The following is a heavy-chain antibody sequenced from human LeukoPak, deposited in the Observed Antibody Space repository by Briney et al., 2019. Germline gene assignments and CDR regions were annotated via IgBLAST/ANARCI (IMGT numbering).Heavy chain of an antibody. CDR2: ISSSSSYI. V-gene: IGHV3-21*01. CDR3: ARGPLDYSSDYFFDY. D-gene: IGHD6-19*01. Sequence: GGSLRLSCTASGFTFSTYSMSWVRQAPGKGLEWVSFISSSSSYIYYADSVKGRFTISRDNAKNSLYLQMNSLRAEDTAVYYCARGPLDYSSDYFFDYWGQGTLVTVSS. CDR1: GFTFSTYS. J-gene: IGHJ4*02.